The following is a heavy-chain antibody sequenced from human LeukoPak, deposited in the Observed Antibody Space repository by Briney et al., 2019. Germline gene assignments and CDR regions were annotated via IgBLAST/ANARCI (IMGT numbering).Heavy chain of an antibody. Sequence: PSETLSLTCAVYGGSFSGYYWSWIRQPPGKGLEWIGEINHSGSTNYNPSLKSRVTISVDTSKNQFSLKLSSVTAADTAVYYCARMVYCSGGSCYKTPVFDYWGQGTLVTVSS. J-gene: IGHJ4*02. D-gene: IGHD2-15*01. CDR2: INHSGST. CDR1: GGSFSGYY. V-gene: IGHV4-34*01. CDR3: ARMVYCSGGSCYKTPVFDY.